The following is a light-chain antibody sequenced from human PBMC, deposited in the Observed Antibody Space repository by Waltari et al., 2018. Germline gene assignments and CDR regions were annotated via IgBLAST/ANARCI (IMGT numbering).Light chain of an antibody. CDR3: QTGGHGTWV. CDR2: VNSDGSH. J-gene: IGLJ3*02. CDR1: SGHSSNV. V-gene: IGLV4-69*01. Sequence: SGHSSNVVAWLQQRPEKGPRYLMKVNSDGSHSRGDEIPDRFSGSSSGAERYLTISNLQSEDEADYYCQTGGHGTWVFGGGTGLTVV.